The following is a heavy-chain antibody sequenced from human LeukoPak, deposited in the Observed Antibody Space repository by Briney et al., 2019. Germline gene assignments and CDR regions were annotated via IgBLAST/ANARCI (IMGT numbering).Heavy chain of an antibody. V-gene: IGHV3-30*02. D-gene: IGHD2-2*02. CDR3: ARALFDCSSTSCYTGEFDY. J-gene: IGHJ4*02. Sequence: GGSLRLSCAASGFTFSSYGMHWVRQAPGKGLEWVAFIRYDGSNKYYADSVKGRFTISRDNAKNSLYLQMNSLRAEDTAVYYCARALFDCSSTSCYTGEFDYWGQGTLVTVSS. CDR2: IRYDGSNK. CDR1: GFTFSSYG.